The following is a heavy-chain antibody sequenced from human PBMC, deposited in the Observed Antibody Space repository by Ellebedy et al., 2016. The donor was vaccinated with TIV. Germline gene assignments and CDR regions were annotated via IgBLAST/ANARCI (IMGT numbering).Heavy chain of an antibody. J-gene: IGHJ4*02. D-gene: IGHD5-24*01. CDR3: ARDGDDFNFDY. CDR2: IKGDGTNT. CDR1: GFTFSSRW. Sequence: GESLKISCAASGFTFSSRWMHWVRQAPGKGLVWVSRIKGDGTNTIYADSVKGRFTISRDNAKNTMYLQMNSLSAEDTAMYYCARDGDDFNFDYWGQGTLVTVSS. V-gene: IGHV3-74*01.